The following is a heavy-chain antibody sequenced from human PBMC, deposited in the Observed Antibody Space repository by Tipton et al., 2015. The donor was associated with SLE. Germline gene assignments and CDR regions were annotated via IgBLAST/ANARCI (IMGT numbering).Heavy chain of an antibody. D-gene: IGHD2-8*01. V-gene: IGHV4-39*07. CDR3: VRLRSKVLIDY. CDR1: GGSISSSDYY. Sequence: TLSLTCTVSGGSISSSDYYWGWIRQPPGKDLEWIGSIFYSGHTYYNPSLKSRVTISVDTSKNKFSLEVRSVTAADTAVYYCVRLRSKVLIDYWGQGTLVTVSS. J-gene: IGHJ4*02. CDR2: IFYSGHT.